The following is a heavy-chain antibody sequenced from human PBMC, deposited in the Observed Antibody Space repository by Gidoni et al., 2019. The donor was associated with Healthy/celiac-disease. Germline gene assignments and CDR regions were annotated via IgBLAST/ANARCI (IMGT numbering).Heavy chain of an antibody. CDR2: ISWNSGSI. V-gene: IGHV3-9*01. Sequence: EVQLVESGGGLVQPGRSLRLSCAASGFTFDDYAMHWVRQAPGKGLEWVSGISWNSGSIGYADSVKGRFTISRDNAKNSLYLQMNSLRAEDTALYYCAKDTMTTVTTWVDYWGQGTLVTVSS. CDR1: GFTFDDYA. D-gene: IGHD4-17*01. CDR3: AKDTMTTVTTWVDY. J-gene: IGHJ4*02.